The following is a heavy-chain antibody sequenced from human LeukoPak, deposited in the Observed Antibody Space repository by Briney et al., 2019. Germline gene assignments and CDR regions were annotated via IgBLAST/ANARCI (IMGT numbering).Heavy chain of an antibody. CDR3: VTSTGYFSTWGAFDI. CDR1: GFTFTAFY. V-gene: IGHV1-2*02. J-gene: IGHJ3*02. D-gene: IGHD2-15*01. CDR2: IYLNSGGT. Sequence: ASVKVSCKASGFTFTAFYMHWVRQAPGQGLEWMAWIYLNSGGTNYAQKFQGRVTMTRDTSISTAYMELSSLRSDDTAVYYCVTSTGYFSTWGAFDIWGQGTMVTVPS.